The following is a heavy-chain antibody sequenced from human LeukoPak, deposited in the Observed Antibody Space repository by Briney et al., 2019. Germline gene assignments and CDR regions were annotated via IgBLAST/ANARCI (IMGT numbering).Heavy chain of an antibody. Sequence: ASVKVSCKASGYTFTGYYMHWVRQAPGQGLEWMGWINPNSGATNYAQKFQGRVTMTRDTSFSTAYMELSRLRSDDTAVYYCARGRGDTMVRGVIVFFGGYDYWGQGTLVTVSP. J-gene: IGHJ4*02. CDR2: INPNSGAT. CDR3: ARGRGDTMVRGVIVFFGGYDY. V-gene: IGHV1-2*02. CDR1: GYTFTGYY. D-gene: IGHD3-10*01.